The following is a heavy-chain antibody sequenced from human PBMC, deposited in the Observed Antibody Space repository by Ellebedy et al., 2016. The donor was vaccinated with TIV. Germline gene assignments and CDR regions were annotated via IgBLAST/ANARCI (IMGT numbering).Heavy chain of an antibody. Sequence: AASVKVSCKASGYTFTGYYMHWVRQAPGQGLEWMGWINPNSGGTNYAQKFQGRVTMTRDTSISTAYMELSRLRSDDTAVYYCARGGGRYGGNEDAFDIWGQGTMVTVSS. CDR3: ARGGGRYGGNEDAFDI. V-gene: IGHV1-2*02. J-gene: IGHJ3*02. CDR2: INPNSGGT. D-gene: IGHD4-23*01. CDR1: GYTFTGYY.